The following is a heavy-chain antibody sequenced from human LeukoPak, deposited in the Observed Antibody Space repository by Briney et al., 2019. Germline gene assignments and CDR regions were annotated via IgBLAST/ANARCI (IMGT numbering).Heavy chain of an antibody. Sequence: TSETLSLTCTVSGGSISSYYWSWIRQPAGKGLEWIGRIYTSGSTNYNPSLKSRVTMSVDTSKNQFSLKLSSVTAADTAVYYCARDVIVVVPAATHYYYYYMDVWGKGTTVTVSS. D-gene: IGHD2-2*01. CDR1: GGSISSYY. CDR2: IYTSGST. CDR3: ARDVIVVVPAATHYYYYYMDV. V-gene: IGHV4-4*07. J-gene: IGHJ6*03.